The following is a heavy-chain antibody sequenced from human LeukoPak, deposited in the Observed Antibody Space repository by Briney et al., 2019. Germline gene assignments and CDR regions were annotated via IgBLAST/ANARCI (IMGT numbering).Heavy chain of an antibody. Sequence: HPGGSLRLSCAASGFTVSSNYMSWVRQAPGKGLEWVSVIYSGGSTYYADSVKGRFTISRDNSKNTLYLQMNSLRAEDTAVYYCAKTTRQYSSGRYLFDYWGQGTLVTASS. CDR2: IYSGGST. CDR3: AKTTRQYSSGRYLFDY. D-gene: IGHD6-19*01. J-gene: IGHJ4*02. CDR1: GFTVSSNY. V-gene: IGHV3-53*01.